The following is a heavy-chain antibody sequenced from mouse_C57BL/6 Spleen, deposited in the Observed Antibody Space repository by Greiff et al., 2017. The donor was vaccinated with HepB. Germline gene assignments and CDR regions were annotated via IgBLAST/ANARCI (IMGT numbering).Heavy chain of an antibody. V-gene: IGHV2-9-1*01. CDR2: IWTGGGT. CDR3: ARNWGFYDGYYFDY. Sequence: QVQLQQSGPGLVAPSQSLSITCTVSGFSLTSYAISWVRQPPGKGLEWLGVIWTGGGTNYNSALKSRLSISKDNSKSQVFLKMNSLQTDDTARYYCARNWGFYDGYYFDYWGQGTTLTVSS. D-gene: IGHD2-3*01. J-gene: IGHJ2*01. CDR1: GFSLTSYA.